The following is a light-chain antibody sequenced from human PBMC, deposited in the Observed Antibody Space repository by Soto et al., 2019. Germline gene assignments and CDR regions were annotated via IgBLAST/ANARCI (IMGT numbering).Light chain of an antibody. J-gene: IGKJ5*01. CDR2: GAS. CDR3: QQRSNWPIA. CDR1: QSVSSNY. V-gene: IGKV3-11*01. Sequence: ETVLTESPSTLSLSPGERATLSCRASQSVSSNYLAWYQQKPGQAPRLLIYGASNRATGIPARFSGSGSGTDFTLTISSLEPEDFAVYYCQQRSNWPIAFGQGTRLEI.